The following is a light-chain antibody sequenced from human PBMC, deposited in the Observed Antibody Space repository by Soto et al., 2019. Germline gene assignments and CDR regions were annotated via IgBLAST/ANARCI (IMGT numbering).Light chain of an antibody. CDR3: HQYNDYSGM. Sequence: DIQMTQSPATVCGCVGDEVAMAGRASQSISRWLAWHQQKPGKAPRLLIYDASNLQRGVPSRLSGSGSGTEFTLTLTSLQPEDFATYYCHQYNDYSGMFGQGTKVDIK. CDR2: DAS. CDR1: QSISRW. J-gene: IGKJ1*01. V-gene: IGKV1-5*01.